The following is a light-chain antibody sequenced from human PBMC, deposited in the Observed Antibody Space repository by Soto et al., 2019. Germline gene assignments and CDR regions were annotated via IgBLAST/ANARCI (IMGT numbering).Light chain of an antibody. CDR2: ETT. V-gene: IGLV2-23*01. Sequence: QSALTQPPSVSGSPGQSITISCTGTSSDVGPYNLVSWYQQHPGKVPQLIIYETTKRPSGVSNRFSGSKSGNTASLTISGLQAEDEDHYHCSSDTGDYPVMFGGGTKLTVL. CDR3: SSDTGDYPVM. CDR1: SSDVGPYNL. J-gene: IGLJ3*02.